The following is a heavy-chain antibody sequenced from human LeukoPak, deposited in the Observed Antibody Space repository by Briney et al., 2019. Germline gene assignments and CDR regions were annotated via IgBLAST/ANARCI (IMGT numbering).Heavy chain of an antibody. V-gene: IGHV4-4*07. CDR1: GGSLSSYY. J-gene: IGHJ3*02. Sequence: SETLSLTCTVSGGSLSSYYWSWIRQPAGKGLEWIGRIYTSGSTNYNPSLNRRVTMSVDTCRYKIYLKLSSVTAADTAVYYCARDRGSSWYDAFDIWGQGTMVTVSS. D-gene: IGHD6-13*01. CDR3: ARDRGSSWYDAFDI. CDR2: IYTSGST.